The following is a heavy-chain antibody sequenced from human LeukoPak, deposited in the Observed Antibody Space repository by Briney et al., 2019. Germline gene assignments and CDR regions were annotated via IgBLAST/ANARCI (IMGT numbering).Heavy chain of an antibody. V-gene: IGHV4-61*01. D-gene: IGHD5-12*01. J-gene: IGHJ3*02. CDR3: ARDPREATRGTFDI. CDR1: GGSVSSGSYY. CDR2: ISYSGST. Sequence: SETLSLTCTVSGGSVSSGSYYWSWIRQPPGKGLGWIGYISYSGSTNYNPSLKSRVTISVDTSKNQFSLKLSSVTAADTAVYYCARDPREATRGTFDIWGQGTMVTVSS.